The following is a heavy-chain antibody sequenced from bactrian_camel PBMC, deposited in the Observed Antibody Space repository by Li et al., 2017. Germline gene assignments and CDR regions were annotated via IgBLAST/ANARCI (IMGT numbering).Heavy chain of an antibody. CDR1: GYSVSDGY. CDR2: IDRNGYP. Sequence: VQLVESGGGSVQSGGSLTLSCVASGYSVSDGYMAWFRQAPGKEREGVAAIDRNGYPTYTYAVKDRFTISKDNVKNTLYLQMNNLELEDTAMYFCAADAALPGASKPCTSWYLGGHRGQGTQVTV. J-gene: IGHJ4*01. CDR3: AADAALPGASKPCTSWYLGGH. D-gene: IGHD6*01. V-gene: IGHV3S53*01.